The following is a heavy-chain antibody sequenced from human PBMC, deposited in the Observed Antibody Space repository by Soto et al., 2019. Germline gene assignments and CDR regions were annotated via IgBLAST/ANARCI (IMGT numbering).Heavy chain of an antibody. D-gene: IGHD2-8*02. Sequence: QVQLVESGGGVVQPGRSLRLSCAASGFTFSSYAMHWVRQAPGKGLEWVAVISYDGSNKYYADSVKGRFTISRDNSKNTRYLQMNSLRAEDTAVYYCARDTEGAGDYWGQGTLVTVSS. CDR3: ARDTEGAGDY. CDR2: ISYDGSNK. J-gene: IGHJ4*02. CDR1: GFTFSSYA. V-gene: IGHV3-30-3*01.